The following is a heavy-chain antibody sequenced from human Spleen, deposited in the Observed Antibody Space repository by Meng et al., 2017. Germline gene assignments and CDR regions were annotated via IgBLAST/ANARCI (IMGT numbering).Heavy chain of an antibody. D-gene: IGHD6-13*01. CDR3: ARKPSSLSFDY. Sequence: QVQLQQWGAGLLNPPGTLPPTCTVSGASISSNNWWSWVRQPQGKGLEWIGEIYHSGSTNYNPSLKSRVTISVDKSNNQFSLKLSSVTAADTAVYYCARKPSSLSFDYWGQGTLVTVSS. CDR2: IYHSGST. J-gene: IGHJ4*02. CDR1: GASISSNNW. V-gene: IGHV4-4*03.